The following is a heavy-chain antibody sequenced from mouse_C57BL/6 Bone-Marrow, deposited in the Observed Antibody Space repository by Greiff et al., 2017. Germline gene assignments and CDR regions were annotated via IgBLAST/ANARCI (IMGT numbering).Heavy chain of an antibody. Sequence: EVHLVESGGGLVKPGGSLKLSCAASGFTFSSYTMSWVRQTPEKRLEWVATLSGGGGHTYYPDSVKGRFTISSDNATNTLYQKRSSLRSEDTAVYYWARNVRDYAMDYWGQGTSVTVSS. J-gene: IGHJ4*01. V-gene: IGHV5-9*04. CDR3: ARNVRDYAMDY. CDR1: GFTFSSYT. CDR2: LSGGGGHT.